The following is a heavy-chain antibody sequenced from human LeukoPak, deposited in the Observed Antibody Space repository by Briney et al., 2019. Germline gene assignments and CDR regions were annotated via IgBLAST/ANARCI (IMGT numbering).Heavy chain of an antibody. CDR2: IKQDGSEK. V-gene: IGHV3-7*02. CDR1: GFTLSSYW. CDR3: ARIGRCFDY. J-gene: IGHJ4*02. D-gene: IGHD1-26*01. Sequence: GGSLRLSCAASGFTLSSYWMTWVRQSPEKGLEWVANIKQDGSEKHYVDSVKGRFTISRDNAKNSLYLQMNSLRVEDTAVYYCARIGRCFDYWGQGTLVTVSS.